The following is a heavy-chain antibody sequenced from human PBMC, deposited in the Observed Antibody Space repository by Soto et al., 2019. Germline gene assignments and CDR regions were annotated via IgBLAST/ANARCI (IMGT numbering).Heavy chain of an antibody. D-gene: IGHD5-18*01. CDR2: ISYGGST. Sequence: QVQLQESGPGLVKPSQTLSLTCTVSGGSINSGGYCWSWIRQHPGKGLDWIGCISYGGSTSYNPSLKRRVTISVDTSKNQFSLKLTSVTAADTAVYYCSRGILGWGQGALITVSS. V-gene: IGHV4-31*03. J-gene: IGHJ4*02. CDR1: GGSINSGGYC. CDR3: SRGILG.